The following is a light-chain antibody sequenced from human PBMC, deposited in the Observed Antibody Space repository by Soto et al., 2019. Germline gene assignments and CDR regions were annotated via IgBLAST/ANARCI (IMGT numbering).Light chain of an antibody. J-gene: IGLJ1*01. V-gene: IGLV1-51*01. CDR1: SSSIGSNY. CDR3: GTWDSSLSVGV. CDR2: DNN. Sequence: QSVLTQPPSVSAAPGQKVTISCSGSSSSIGSNYVSWYQQLPGTAPKLLIYDNNKRPSGIPDRFSGSKSGTSATLGITGLQTGDEADYYCGTWDSSLSVGVFGTGTKVTV.